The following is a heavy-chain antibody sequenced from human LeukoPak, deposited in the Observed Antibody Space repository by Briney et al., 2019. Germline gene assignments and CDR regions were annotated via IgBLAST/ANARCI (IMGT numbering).Heavy chain of an antibody. CDR3: AREKWERHHCGVDV. Sequence: ASVKVSCKASGGTFSSYAISWVRQAPGQGLEWMGRIIPILGIANYAQKFQGRVTITVDKSTSTAYMELNSLRAEDTAVYYCAREKWERHHCGVDVWGQGTTVTVSS. J-gene: IGHJ6*02. D-gene: IGHD1-26*01. CDR2: IIPILGIA. CDR1: GGTFSSYA. V-gene: IGHV1-69*04.